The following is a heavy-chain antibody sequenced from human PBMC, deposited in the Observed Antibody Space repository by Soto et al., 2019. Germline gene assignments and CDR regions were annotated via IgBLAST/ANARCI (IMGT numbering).Heavy chain of an antibody. D-gene: IGHD2-21*02. CDR3: DREDDGGDRDYYGLDV. V-gene: IGHV4-30-4*08. CDR2: IHYSGSI. CDR1: GGSISSEYYH. J-gene: IGHJ6*02. Sequence: QVQLQQSGPGLVKPSQTLSLTCSVSGGSISSEYYHWTWIRQSPGKGLEWIGYIHYSGSILYNPSFKSRITMSVDTSKNQFSLQLSSVSAADTAVNFCDREDDGGDRDYYGLDVWGQGTTVTLSS.